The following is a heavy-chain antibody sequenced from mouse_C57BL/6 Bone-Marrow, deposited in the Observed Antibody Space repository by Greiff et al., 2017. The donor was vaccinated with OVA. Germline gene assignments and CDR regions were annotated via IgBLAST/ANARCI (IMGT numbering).Heavy chain of an antibody. Sequence: EVKVEESGGGLVKPGGSLKLSCAASGFTFSSYTMSWVRQTPEKRLEWVATISGGGGNTYYPDSVKGRFTISRDNAKNTLYLQMSSLRSEDTAWYYCARNDYWGQGTTLTVSS. J-gene: IGHJ2*01. V-gene: IGHV5-9*01. CDR3: ARNDY. CDR2: ISGGGGNT. CDR1: GFTFSSYT.